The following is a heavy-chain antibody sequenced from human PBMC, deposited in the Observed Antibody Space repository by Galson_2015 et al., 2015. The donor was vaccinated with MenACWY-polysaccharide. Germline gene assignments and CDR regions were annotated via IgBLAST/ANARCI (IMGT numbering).Heavy chain of an antibody. CDR2: ISRSSTYR. CDR3: ARQLGMASASTDC. CDR1: GFTFSSYS. Sequence: SLRLSCAASGFTFSSYSMNWVRQAPGKGLEWVSCISRSSTYRYYADSVKGRFTVSRDNAKNSLYLQMNGLRAEDSAVYYCARQLGMASASTDCWGQGTLVTVSS. V-gene: IGHV3-21*01. D-gene: IGHD1-1*01. J-gene: IGHJ4*02.